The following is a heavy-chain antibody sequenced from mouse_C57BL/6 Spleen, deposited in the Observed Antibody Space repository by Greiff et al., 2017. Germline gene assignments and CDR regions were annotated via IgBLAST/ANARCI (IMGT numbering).Heavy chain of an antibody. CDR3: ARGGEWYFDV. CDR1: GYSITSGYY. V-gene: IGHV3-6*01. Sequence: EVKVEESGPGLVKPSQSLSLTCSVTGYSITSGYYWNWIRQFPGNKLEWMGYISYDGSNNYNPSLKNRISITRDTSKNQFFLKLNSVTTEDTATYYCARGGEWYFDVWGTGTTVTVSS. CDR2: ISYDGSN. J-gene: IGHJ1*03.